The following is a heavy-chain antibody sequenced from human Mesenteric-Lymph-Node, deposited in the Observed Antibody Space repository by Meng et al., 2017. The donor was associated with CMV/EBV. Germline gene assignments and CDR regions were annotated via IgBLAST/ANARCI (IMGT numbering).Heavy chain of an antibody. J-gene: IGHJ4*02. CDR3: ARTLTVVPAAMDS. Sequence: ASGFTFSIYTMNWVRQAPGRGLEWVSSISSSSTYMYYADSVKGRFTISRDNAKKSLYLQMDSLRAEDTAVYHCARTLTVVPAAMDSWGQGTLVTVSS. D-gene: IGHD2-2*01. CDR1: GFTFSIYT. V-gene: IGHV3-21*01. CDR2: ISSSSTYM.